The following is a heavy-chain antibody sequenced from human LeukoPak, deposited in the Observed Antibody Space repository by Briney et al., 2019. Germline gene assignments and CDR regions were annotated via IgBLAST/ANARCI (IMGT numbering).Heavy chain of an antibody. CDR1: GGSISSSNW. CDR3: ARALTYYYDSRGVGGQDFDS. Sequence: SGTLSLTCAVSGGSISSSNWWSWVRQPPGKGLEWIGEIYHSGSTNYNPSLKSRVTISVDKSKNQFSLKLSSVTAADTAVYYCARALTYYYDSRGVGGQDFDSWGQGTLVTVSS. J-gene: IGHJ4*02. V-gene: IGHV4-4*02. D-gene: IGHD3-22*01. CDR2: IYHSGST.